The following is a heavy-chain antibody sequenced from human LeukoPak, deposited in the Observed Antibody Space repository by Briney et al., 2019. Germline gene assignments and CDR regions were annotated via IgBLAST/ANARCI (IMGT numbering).Heavy chain of an antibody. D-gene: IGHD3/OR15-3a*01. CDR1: SGPIRSYH. CDR3: ARNGYTKSWTHLDY. CDR2: ISTTGDT. Sequence: PSETLSLTCTVSSGPIRSYHWAWIRQPAGKTLEWIGRISTTGDTDYNPSLKSRVTMSVDTSKNQFSLNLRSVTTADTAFYYCARNGYTKSWTHLDYWGQGILVSVSS. J-gene: IGHJ4*02. V-gene: IGHV4-4*07.